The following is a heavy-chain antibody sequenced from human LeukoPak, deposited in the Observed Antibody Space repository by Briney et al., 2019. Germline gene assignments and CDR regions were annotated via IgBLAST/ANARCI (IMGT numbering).Heavy chain of an antibody. V-gene: IGHV3-53*01. J-gene: IGHJ4*02. CDR2: IYSSGST. D-gene: IGHD3-10*01. Sequence: GGSLRLSCAASGFSVSSNYMSWVRQAPGKGLTWVSVIYSSGSTYYADSVKGRFAISRDDSKNTLHLQMDSLRAEDTAMYYCTRAHGRITRDAYLDYWGQGTLVTVSS. CDR3: TRAHGRITRDAYLDY. CDR1: GFSVSSNY.